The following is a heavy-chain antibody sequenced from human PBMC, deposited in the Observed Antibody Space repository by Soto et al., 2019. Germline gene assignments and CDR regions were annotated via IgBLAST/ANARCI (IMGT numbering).Heavy chain of an antibody. Sequence: EVQLLESGGGLVQPGGSLRLSCAASGFTFSSYAMSWVRQAPGKGLEWVSGISSCGGSTYYADSVKGRFTISRDNSKNTLFLRMNRPRVEDTAVYYCMRPAPRGRHYFYFGMDVWGQGTTVTVSS. D-gene: IGHD3-10*01. CDR3: MRPAPRGRHYFYFGMDV. CDR1: GFTFSSYA. CDR2: ISSCGGST. V-gene: IGHV3-23*01. J-gene: IGHJ6*02.